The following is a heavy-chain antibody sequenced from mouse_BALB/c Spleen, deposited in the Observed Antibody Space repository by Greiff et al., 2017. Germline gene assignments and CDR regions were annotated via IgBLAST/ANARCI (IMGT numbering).Heavy chain of an antibody. CDR3: ARLYYDYDGFAY. V-gene: IGHV1-7*01. CDR2: INPSTGYT. CDR1: GYTFTSYW. D-gene: IGHD2-4*01. Sequence: QVQLQQSGAALAKPGASVKMSCAASGYTFTSYWLHWVKQRPGQGLEWIGYINPSTGYTEYNQKFKDKATLTADKSASTAYMQLISLTSEDSAVYYCARLYYDYDGFAYWGQGTLVTVSA. J-gene: IGHJ3*01.